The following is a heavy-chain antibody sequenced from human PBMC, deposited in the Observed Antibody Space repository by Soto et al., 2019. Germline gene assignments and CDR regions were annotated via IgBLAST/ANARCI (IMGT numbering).Heavy chain of an antibody. CDR3: VTDVPNDIYPYDY. D-gene: IGHD3-9*01. V-gene: IGHV3-15*07. J-gene: IGHJ4*02. CDR1: GFPFGNAW. CDR2: IKSKVDGETT. Sequence: GGSLRLSCAASGFPFGNAWMNWVRQAPGKGLEWVGRIKSKVDGETTHYAAPVEGRFTISRDDSKSTLSLQMNSLKVEDTAVYYCVTDVPNDIYPYDYWSQGTLVTVSS.